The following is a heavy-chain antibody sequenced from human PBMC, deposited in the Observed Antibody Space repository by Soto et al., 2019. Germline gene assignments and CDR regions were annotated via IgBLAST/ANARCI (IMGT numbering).Heavy chain of an antibody. Sequence: GESLKISCKGSGYSFTSYWIGWVRQMPGKGLEWMGIIYPGDSDTRYSPSFQGQVTISADKSISTAYLQWSSLRASDTAMYYCARLLHCSSTSCRPYYYYYGMDVWGQGTTVTVS. CDR1: GYSFTSYW. D-gene: IGHD2-2*01. CDR2: IYPGDSDT. V-gene: IGHV5-51*01. CDR3: ARLLHCSSTSCRPYYYYYGMDV. J-gene: IGHJ6*02.